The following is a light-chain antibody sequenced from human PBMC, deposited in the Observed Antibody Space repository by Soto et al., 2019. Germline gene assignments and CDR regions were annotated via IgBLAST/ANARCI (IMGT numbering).Light chain of an antibody. J-gene: IGKJ1*01. Sequence: DIQVTQSPPSLSASVGDRVTITCRASLDIDNALAWYQQVPGKAPKLLIYAASTLQSGVPSRFSGSGSGTSFILTITSLQPEDVATYYCQKYNKAPWIFGQGTKVEV. CDR1: LDIDNA. CDR3: QKYNKAPWI. CDR2: AAS. V-gene: IGKV1-27*01.